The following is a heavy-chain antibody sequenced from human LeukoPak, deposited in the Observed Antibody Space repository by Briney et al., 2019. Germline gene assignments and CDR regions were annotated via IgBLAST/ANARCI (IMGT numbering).Heavy chain of an antibody. Sequence: NTGGSLRLSCAASGFTFSSYTMNWVRQAPGKGLEWVSPINSSSIYIYYTDSVKGRFTISRDNAKNSLYLQMNSLRAEDTAVYYCVKPKRYRRAQYYYYYYVDVWGKGTTVTVSS. CDR3: VKPKRYRRAQYYYYYYVDV. CDR2: INSSSIYI. V-gene: IGHV3-21*01. J-gene: IGHJ6*03. CDR1: GFTFSSYT. D-gene: IGHD1-1*01.